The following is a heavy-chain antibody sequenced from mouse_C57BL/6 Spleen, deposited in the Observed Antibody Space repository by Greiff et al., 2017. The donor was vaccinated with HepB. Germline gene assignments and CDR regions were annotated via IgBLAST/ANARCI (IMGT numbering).Heavy chain of an antibody. CDR1: GYTFTSYW. CDR2: IDPSDSYT. J-gene: IGHJ2*01. V-gene: IGHV1-59*01. D-gene: IGHD2-5*01. CDR3: AREGSNYEYYFDY. Sequence: QVQLQQSGAELVRPGTSVKLSCKASGYTFTSYWMHWVKQRPGQGLEWIGVIDPSDSYTNYNQKFKGKATLTVDTSSSTAYMQLSSLTSEDSAVYYCAREGSNYEYYFDYWGQGTTLTVSS.